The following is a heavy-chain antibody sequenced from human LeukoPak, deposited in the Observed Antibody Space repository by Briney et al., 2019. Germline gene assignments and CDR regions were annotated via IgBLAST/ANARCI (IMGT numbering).Heavy chain of an antibody. Sequence: SETLSLTCAVYGGSFSGYYWSWIRQPPGKGLEWIGEINHSGSTNYNPSLKSRVTISVDTSKNQFSLKLSSVTAADTAVYYCAGPGFGEFRDYWGQGTLVTVSS. CDR1: GGSFSGYY. J-gene: IGHJ4*02. D-gene: IGHD3-10*01. CDR2: INHSGST. CDR3: AGPGFGEFRDY. V-gene: IGHV4-34*01.